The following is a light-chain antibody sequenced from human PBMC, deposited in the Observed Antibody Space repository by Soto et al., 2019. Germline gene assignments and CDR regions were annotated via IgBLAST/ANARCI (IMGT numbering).Light chain of an antibody. CDR1: QSISRY. Sequence: DIQMTQSTSSLSASVGDRVTITCRASQSISRYLNWYQQKPGKAPNLLIYVASSLQSEVPSRFSGSGSGTDFTLTITSLQPEDFATYYCQQSYGTPITFGKGTRLEIK. V-gene: IGKV1-39*01. CDR2: VAS. CDR3: QQSYGTPIT. J-gene: IGKJ5*01.